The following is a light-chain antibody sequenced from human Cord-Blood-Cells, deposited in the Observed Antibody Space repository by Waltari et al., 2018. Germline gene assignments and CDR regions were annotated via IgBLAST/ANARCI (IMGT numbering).Light chain of an antibody. CDR1: HDISNY. J-gene: IGKJ4*01. Sequence: DIQMTQSPSSLSASVGDRVTITCQASHDISNYLNWYQQKPGKGPKLLIYDASNLETGVPSRFSGSGSGTDFTFTISSLQPEDIATYYCQQYDNLPLTFGGGTKVEIK. V-gene: IGKV1-33*01. CDR2: DAS. CDR3: QQYDNLPLT.